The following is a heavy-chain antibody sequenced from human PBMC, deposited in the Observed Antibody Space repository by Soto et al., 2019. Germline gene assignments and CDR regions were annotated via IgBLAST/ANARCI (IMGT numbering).Heavy chain of an antibody. D-gene: IGHD6-6*01. CDR1: GLTFSGSA. V-gene: IGHV3-73*02. CDR3: TSSSSYYFDY. CDR2: IRTKPDSYAT. Sequence: EVQLVESGGGLVQPGASLKLSCAASGLTFSGSAIHWVRQASGKGLEWVGRIRTKPDSYATAYAASVKGRFTISRDDSQSTAYLQMISLKTEDTAVYYCTSSSSYYFDYWGQGALVTVSS. J-gene: IGHJ4*02.